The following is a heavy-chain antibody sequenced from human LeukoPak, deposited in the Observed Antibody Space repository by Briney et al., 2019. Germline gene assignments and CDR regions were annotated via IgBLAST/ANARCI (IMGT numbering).Heavy chain of an antibody. CDR2: ITGDCKYI. CDR3: AREGNDYYYDQ. CDR1: GLTLSSYT. J-gene: IGHJ4*02. Sequence: GGSLRLSCAASGLTLSSYTMTCVRQAPGKGLEWVSSITGDCKYITYADSVKGRFTISKDNAKNSLYLQVASLRGDDTATYYCAREGNDYYYDQWGQGTLVTVS. V-gene: IGHV3-21*01. D-gene: IGHD3-16*01.